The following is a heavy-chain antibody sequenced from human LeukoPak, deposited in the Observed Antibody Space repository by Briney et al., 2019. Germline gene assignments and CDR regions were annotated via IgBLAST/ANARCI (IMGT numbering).Heavy chain of an antibody. V-gene: IGHV4-31*03. CDR2: IHYSGST. CDR1: GGFISTAGYY. Sequence: PSETLSLTCSVSGGFISTAGYYWTWIRQQPGKGLEWIGYIHYSGSTFYNPSLKTRLNISVDTSQNLFSLRLSSVTAADTAVYFCARDRLRRDYYRSSFSDAFDIWGQGTMVTVSS. D-gene: IGHD6-19*01. J-gene: IGHJ3*02. CDR3: ARDRLRRDYYRSSFSDAFDI.